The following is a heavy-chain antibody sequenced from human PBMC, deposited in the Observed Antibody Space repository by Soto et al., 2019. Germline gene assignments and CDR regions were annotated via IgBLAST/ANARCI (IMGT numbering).Heavy chain of an antibody. CDR3: AKDRPIAVAANPAVDY. D-gene: IGHD6-19*01. Sequence: GGSLRLSCAASGFTFSSYAMSWVRQAPGKGLEWVSAISGSGGSTYYADSVKGRFTISRDNSKNTLYLQMNSLRAEDKAVYYCAKDRPIAVAANPAVDYWGQGTLVTVSS. J-gene: IGHJ4*02. CDR2: ISGSGGST. CDR1: GFTFSSYA. V-gene: IGHV3-23*01.